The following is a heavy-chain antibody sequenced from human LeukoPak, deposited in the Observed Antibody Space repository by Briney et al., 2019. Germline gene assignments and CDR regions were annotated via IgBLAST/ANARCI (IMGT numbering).Heavy chain of an antibody. Sequence: SETLSLTCAVYGGSFSGYYWSWIRQPPGKGLEWIGEINHSGSTNYNPSLKSRVTISVDTSKNQFSRKLSSVTAADTAVYYCARGGLRYFDWLHRSYYFDYWGQGTLVTVSS. V-gene: IGHV4-34*01. CDR2: INHSGST. CDR1: GGSFSGYY. CDR3: ARGGLRYFDWLHRSYYFDY. D-gene: IGHD3-9*01. J-gene: IGHJ4*02.